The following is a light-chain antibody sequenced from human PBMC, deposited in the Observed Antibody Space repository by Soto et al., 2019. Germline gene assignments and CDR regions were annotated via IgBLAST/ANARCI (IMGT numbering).Light chain of an antibody. CDR2: AAS. CDR3: QQAKTFPRT. Sequence: DIQMTQSPSLVSASVGDSVTISCRASQDISWRLAWFQQRPGKAPRLLVYAASTLQSGVPSRFSGSGSGTDFTLNISSLHPEDFATYFCQQAKTFPRTFGQGTKVDVK. J-gene: IGKJ1*01. CDR1: QDISWR. V-gene: IGKV1-12*01.